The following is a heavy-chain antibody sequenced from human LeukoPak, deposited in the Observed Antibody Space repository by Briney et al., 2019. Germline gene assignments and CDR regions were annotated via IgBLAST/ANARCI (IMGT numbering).Heavy chain of an antibody. CDR3: AKRGVVIRVILVGFHREAYYFDS. D-gene: IGHD2-21*01. CDR2: ISGSGGST. J-gene: IGHJ4*02. Sequence: GGSLRLSCAVSGITLSNYGMSWVRQAPGKGLEWGAGISGSGGSTNYADSVKGRFTISRDNPKNTLFLQMNSPRAEDTAVYFCAKRGVVIRVILVGFHREAYYFDSWGQGALVTVSS. V-gene: IGHV3-23*01. CDR1: GITLSNYG.